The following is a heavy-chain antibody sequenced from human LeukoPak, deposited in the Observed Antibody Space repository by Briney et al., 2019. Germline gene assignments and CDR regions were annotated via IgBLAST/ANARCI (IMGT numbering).Heavy chain of an antibody. Sequence: SEALSLTCTVSGGSISSYYWSWIRQPPGKGLEWIGYIYYSGSTNYNPSLKSRVTISVDTSKNQFSLKLSSVTAADTAVYYCARVVPATISWFDPWGQGTLVTVSS. D-gene: IGHD2-2*02. CDR3: ARVVPATISWFDP. CDR1: GGSISSYY. V-gene: IGHV4-59*01. J-gene: IGHJ5*02. CDR2: IYYSGST.